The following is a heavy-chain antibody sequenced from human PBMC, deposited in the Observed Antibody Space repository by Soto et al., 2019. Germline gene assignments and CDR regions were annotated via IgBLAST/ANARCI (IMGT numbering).Heavy chain of an antibody. D-gene: IGHD6-6*01. CDR3: ARDMYSLEYVAAREYYYYGMDV. Sequence: GGSLRLSCAASGFTFSSYAMHWVRQAPGKGLEWVAVISYDGSNKYYADSVKGRFTISRDNSKNTLYLQMNSLRAEDTAVYYCARDMYSLEYVAAREYYYYGMDVWGQGTTVTVSS. V-gene: IGHV3-30-3*01. CDR1: GFTFSSYA. J-gene: IGHJ6*02. CDR2: ISYDGSNK.